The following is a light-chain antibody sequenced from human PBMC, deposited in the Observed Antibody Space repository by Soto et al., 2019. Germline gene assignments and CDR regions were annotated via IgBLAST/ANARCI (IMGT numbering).Light chain of an antibody. CDR3: HQYAYSPLT. CDR1: QSVGKNY. Sequence: EVVLTQSPGTLSLSPGERATLSCRASQSVGKNYLGWFQQKPGQAPRLLVYDASTRATGVPDRFSGSGSGTDFALSISRLEPEDFAVYYCHQYAYSPLTFGGGTKVEI. J-gene: IGKJ4*01. V-gene: IGKV3-20*01. CDR2: DAS.